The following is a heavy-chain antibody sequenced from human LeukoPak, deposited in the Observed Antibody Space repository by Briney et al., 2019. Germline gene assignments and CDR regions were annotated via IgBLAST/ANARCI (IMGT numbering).Heavy chain of an antibody. J-gene: IGHJ4*02. CDR2: ISSSSSYI. CDR3: ARVRTIFGVGGDY. Sequence: GGSLRLSCAASGFTFSSYSMNWVRQAPGKGLEWVSSISSSSSYIYYADSAKGRFTISRDNAKNSLYLQMNSLRAEDTAVYYCARVRTIFGVGGDYWGQGTLVTVSS. CDR1: GFTFSSYS. D-gene: IGHD3-3*01. V-gene: IGHV3-21*01.